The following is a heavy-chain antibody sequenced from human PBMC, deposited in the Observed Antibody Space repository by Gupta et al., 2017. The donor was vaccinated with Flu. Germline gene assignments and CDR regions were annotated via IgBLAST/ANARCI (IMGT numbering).Heavy chain of an antibody. V-gene: IGHV1-2*02. CDR1: GYSFTDYY. D-gene: IGHD2-2*01. CDR2: VSPKGGA. J-gene: IGHJ4*02. CDR3: ARIEGGASMEGD. Sequence: QVQLEQSGTEVKRPGASVRVSCQASGYSFTDYYIHWVRQVPGQGLEWMGWVSPKGGATFAPKFQGRAAMITDRSSVTAYMELASLRSDDTALYYCARIEGGASMEGDWGQGTLVIVSS.